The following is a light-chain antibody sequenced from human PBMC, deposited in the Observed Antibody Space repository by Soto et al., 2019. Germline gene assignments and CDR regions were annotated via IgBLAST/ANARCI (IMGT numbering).Light chain of an antibody. Sequence: DIVMTQSPDSLAVSLGERATINCKSSQSVLSSSNNKNYLAWYQQIPGQPPKLLIYWASTRESGVPDRFSGSGSGTDFTPTITSLQAEDVAVYYCQQYESTPPTFGQGTKLEIK. J-gene: IGKJ2*01. CDR1: QSVLSSSNNKNY. CDR3: QQYESTPPT. CDR2: WAS. V-gene: IGKV4-1*01.